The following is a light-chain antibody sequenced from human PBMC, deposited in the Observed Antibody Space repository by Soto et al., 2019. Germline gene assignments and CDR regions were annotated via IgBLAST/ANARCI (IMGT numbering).Light chain of an antibody. CDR3: LLYYGGAQV. J-gene: IGLJ2*01. CDR2: STG. V-gene: IGLV7-43*01. CDR1: TGAVTSGFY. Sequence: QAVVTQEPSLTVSPGGTVTLTCASSTGAVTSGFYPSWFQQKPGQAPRSLIYSTGNKHSWTPARFSGSLLGGKAALTLSGAQPGGGTEYSCLLYYGGAQVFGGGTKLTVL.